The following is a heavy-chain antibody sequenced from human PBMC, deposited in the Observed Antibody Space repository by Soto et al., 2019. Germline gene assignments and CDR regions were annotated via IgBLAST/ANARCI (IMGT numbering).Heavy chain of an antibody. CDR2: MNPNSGTT. CDR1: GYTFTSYG. Sequence: GASVKVSCKASGYTFTSYGIIWVRQAPGQGLEWMGYMNPNSGTTTYAQKFQGRLTMTTNTSTSTAYMELSSLRSEDTAVYYRAREVGVVATGYYYYYMDVWGKGTTVTVSS. J-gene: IGHJ6*03. V-gene: IGHV1-8*02. D-gene: IGHD2-15*01. CDR3: AREVGVVATGYYYYYMDV.